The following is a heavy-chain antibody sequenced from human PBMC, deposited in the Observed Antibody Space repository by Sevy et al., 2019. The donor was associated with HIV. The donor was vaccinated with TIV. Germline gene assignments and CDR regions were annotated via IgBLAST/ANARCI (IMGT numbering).Heavy chain of an antibody. CDR1: GFTFSSYA. J-gene: IGHJ3*02. CDR3: ATDRIWELGDAFDI. Sequence: GGSLRLSCAASGFTFSSYAMSWVRQAPGQGLEWVSGFSASGGSTKYADSVKGRFTISRDNSKNTLSLQMNSLRAEDTAVYYCATDRIWELGDAFDIWGQGTMVTVSS. CDR2: FSASGGST. V-gene: IGHV3-23*01. D-gene: IGHD1-26*01.